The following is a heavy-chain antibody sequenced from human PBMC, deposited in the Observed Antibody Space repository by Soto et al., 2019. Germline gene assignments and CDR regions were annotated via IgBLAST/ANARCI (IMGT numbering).Heavy chain of an antibody. J-gene: IGHJ4*02. CDR2: IYYSGSS. D-gene: IGHD3-9*01. CDR1: GGSISSYY. Sequence: SETLSLTCTVSGGSISSYYWSWIRQPPGKGLEWIGYIYYSGSSNYNPSLKSRVTISVGKSKNQFSLKLSSVTAADTAVYYCASSYYDILTGYHLTGRFDYWGQGTLVTVSS. CDR3: ASSYYDILTGYHLTGRFDY. V-gene: IGHV4-59*01.